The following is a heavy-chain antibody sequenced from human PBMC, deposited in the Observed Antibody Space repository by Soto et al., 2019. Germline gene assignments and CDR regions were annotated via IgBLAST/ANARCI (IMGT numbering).Heavy chain of an antibody. Sequence: QLQLQESGPGLVKPSETQSLTCTVSGGSISSNSSYWAWIRQPPGKGLEWIGSGYHGGNTYYNPSHKSRVTISVDTSTNQFSLKLNSVTAADTAVYYCARHLSGYGYLYFEYWGQGILVTVSS. J-gene: IGHJ4*02. V-gene: IGHV4-39*01. CDR2: GYHGGNT. D-gene: IGHD5-18*01. CDR3: ARHLSGYGYLYFEY. CDR1: GGSISSNSSY.